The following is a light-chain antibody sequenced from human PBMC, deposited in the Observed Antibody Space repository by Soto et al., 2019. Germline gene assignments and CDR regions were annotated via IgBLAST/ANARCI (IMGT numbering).Light chain of an antibody. CDR1: QSISSW. CDR2: KAS. CDR3: MQGAHWPRT. V-gene: IGKV1-5*03. Sequence: DIQMTQSPSTLSASVGDRVTITCRASQSISSWLAWYQQKPGKAPKLLIYKASTLKSGVPSRFSGSGSGTEFTLTISNLQAEDVGVYYCMQGAHWPRTFGQGTKVDIK. J-gene: IGKJ1*01.